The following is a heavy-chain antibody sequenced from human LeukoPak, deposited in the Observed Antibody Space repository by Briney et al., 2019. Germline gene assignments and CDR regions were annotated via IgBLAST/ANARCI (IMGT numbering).Heavy chain of an antibody. J-gene: IGHJ4*02. CDR3: AGDRNSDWYSPLDY. D-gene: IGHD6-19*01. V-gene: IGHV3-23*01. CDR2: ITATGDTA. Sequence: GGSLRLSCVASGFTFTKCAMSWIRQAPGEGLEWVAIITATGDTAYYADSVKGRFTISRDNSRNTVYMQMDSLRAEDTAIYYCAGDRNSDWYSPLDYWGQGSQVTVSP. CDR1: GFTFTKCA.